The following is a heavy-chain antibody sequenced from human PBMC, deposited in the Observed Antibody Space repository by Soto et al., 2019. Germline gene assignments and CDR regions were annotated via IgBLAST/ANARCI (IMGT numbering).Heavy chain of an antibody. CDR1: GFTFSSYA. CDR3: AKDYTATRVRGGYYYYYGMDV. Sequence: EVQLLESGGGLVQPGGSLRLSCAASGFTFSSYAMSWVRQAPGKGLEWVSAISGSGGSTYYADSVKGRFTISRDNSKXXLXLXXNSLRAEDTAVYYCAKDYTATRVRGGYYYYYGMDVWGQGTTVTVSS. V-gene: IGHV3-23*01. CDR2: ISGSGGST. J-gene: IGHJ6*02. D-gene: IGHD3-10*01.